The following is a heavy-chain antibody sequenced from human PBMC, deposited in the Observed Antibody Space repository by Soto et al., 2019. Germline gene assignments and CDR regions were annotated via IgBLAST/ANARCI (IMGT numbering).Heavy chain of an antibody. CDR2: IHYSGSA. J-gene: IGHJ3*02. CDR1: GGSIATGDHY. CDR3: ARLGYSSSGPYHDAFDM. Sequence: QVQLQESGPGLVKPSQTLSLTCTVSGGSIATGDHYWSWVRQHPGKGLEWIGYIHYSGSAYYKPSLKSRATISVDTSQNQLSLTLGSVTDADSAVYYCARLGYSSSGPYHDAFDMWGQGTLVTVSS. V-gene: IGHV4-31*03. D-gene: IGHD6-13*01.